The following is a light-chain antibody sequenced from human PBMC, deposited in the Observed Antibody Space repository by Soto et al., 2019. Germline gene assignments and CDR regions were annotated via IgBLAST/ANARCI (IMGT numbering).Light chain of an antibody. CDR2: EVS. J-gene: IGLJ1*01. CDR3: SSYTSSSTRV. CDR1: SSDVGGYNY. V-gene: IGLV2-14*01. Sequence: QSVLTQPASVSGSPGQSITISCTGTSSDVGGYNYVSWYQQHPGKAPKLMIYEVSNRLSGVSIRFSGSKSGNTASLTISGLQAEDEADYYCSSYTSSSTRVFGTGTKVTVL.